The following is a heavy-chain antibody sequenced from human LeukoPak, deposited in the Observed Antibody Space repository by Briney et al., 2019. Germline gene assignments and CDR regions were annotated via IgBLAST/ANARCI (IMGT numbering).Heavy chain of an antibody. CDR3: ARGRDEGGPFDY. CDR1: GFTFSSYA. CDR2: ISYDGSNK. V-gene: IGHV3-30-3*01. D-gene: IGHD5-24*01. J-gene: IGHJ4*02. Sequence: SGGSLRLSCAASGFTFSSYAMHWVRQAPGKGLEWVAVISYDGSNKYYADSVKGRFTISRDNSKNTLYLQMNSLRAEDTAVYYCARGRDEGGPFDYWGQGTLVTVSS.